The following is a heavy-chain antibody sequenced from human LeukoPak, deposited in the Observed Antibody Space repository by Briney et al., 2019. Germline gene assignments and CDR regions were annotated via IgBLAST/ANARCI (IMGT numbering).Heavy chain of an antibody. J-gene: IGHJ6*03. D-gene: IGHD3-10*01. Sequence: SETLSLTCTVSGGSITSSTYYWGWIRQPPGKGLEWIGEINQNGVTNYNPSLKSRTSISIDTSTKQFSLSMSAVTAADTAVYYCARLGMVRGLILTYNYNMDVWGKGTTVTISS. CDR3: ARLGMVRGLILTYNYNMDV. CDR1: GGSITSSTYY. V-gene: IGHV4-39*07. CDR2: INQNGVT.